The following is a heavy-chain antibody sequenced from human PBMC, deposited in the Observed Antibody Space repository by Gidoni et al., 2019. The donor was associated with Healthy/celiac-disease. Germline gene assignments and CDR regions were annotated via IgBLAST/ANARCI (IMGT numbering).Heavy chain of an antibody. CDR2: ISSSSSYI. V-gene: IGHV3-21*01. CDR3: ARDRGGDV. Sequence: EVQPVESGGGLVKPAWAVRLPWASSGFTFSSYSMNWVRQAPGTGLEWVSSISSSSSYISYADSVKGRFTISSDNAKNSLYLQMNSLRAEDTAVYYCARDRGGDVWGQGTTVTVSS. J-gene: IGHJ6*02. D-gene: IGHD5-12*01. CDR1: GFTFSSYS.